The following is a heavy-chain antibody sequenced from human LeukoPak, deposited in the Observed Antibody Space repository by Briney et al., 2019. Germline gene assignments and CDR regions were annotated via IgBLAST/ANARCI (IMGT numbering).Heavy chain of an antibody. J-gene: IGHJ4*02. Sequence: ASVKVSCKVSGYTLTELSMHWVRQAPGKGLEWMGGFDPEDGETIYAQKFQGRVTMTEDTSTDTAYMELSSLRSEDTAVYYRATPASQWELRSPFDYWGQGTLVTVSS. CDR2: FDPEDGET. V-gene: IGHV1-24*01. D-gene: IGHD1-26*01. CDR1: GYTLTELS. CDR3: ATPASQWELRSPFDY.